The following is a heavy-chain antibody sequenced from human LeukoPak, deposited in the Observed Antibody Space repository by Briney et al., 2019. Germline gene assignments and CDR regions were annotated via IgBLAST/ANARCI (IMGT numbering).Heavy chain of an antibody. Sequence: GGSLRLSCAASGFTFNNYWMSWVRQAPGKGLEWVANINEDGSEKYYVDSAKGRFTISRDNAKNSLYLQMNSLRIEDTALYFCARFPRELPTYWGQGTLVTVSS. CDR1: GFTFNNYW. V-gene: IGHV3-7*04. CDR2: INEDGSEK. CDR3: ARFPRELPTY. D-gene: IGHD1-7*01. J-gene: IGHJ4*02.